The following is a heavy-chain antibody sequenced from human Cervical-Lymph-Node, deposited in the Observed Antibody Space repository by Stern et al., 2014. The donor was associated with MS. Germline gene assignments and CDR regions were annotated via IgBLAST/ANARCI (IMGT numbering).Heavy chain of an antibody. J-gene: IGHJ6*02. V-gene: IGHV1-69*01. CDR3: ARGELKEGLVRGMDV. D-gene: IGHD1-26*01. CDR2: IIPIFGTA. CDR1: GGTFSSYA. Sequence: QLVQSGAEVKKPGASVKVSCTASGGTFSSYAISWVRQAPGQGFEWMGGIIPIFGTANYGQKFQGRVTITADESTSTAYMELSSLRSEDTAVYYCARGELKEGLVRGMDVWGQGTTVTVSS.